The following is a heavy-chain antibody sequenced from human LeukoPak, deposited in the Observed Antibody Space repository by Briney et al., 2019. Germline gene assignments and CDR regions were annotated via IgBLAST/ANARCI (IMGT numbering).Heavy chain of an antibody. V-gene: IGHV3-72*01. CDR2: TRNKANSYTT. Sequence: GGSLRLSCTASGFTFSTYWMSWVRQAPGKGLEWVGRTRNKANSYTTEYAASVKGRFTISRDDSKNSLYLQMNSLKTEDTAVYYCARYGPSNYGYYFDYWGQGTLVTVSS. D-gene: IGHD4-11*01. J-gene: IGHJ4*02. CDR3: ARYGPSNYGYYFDY. CDR1: GFTFSTYW.